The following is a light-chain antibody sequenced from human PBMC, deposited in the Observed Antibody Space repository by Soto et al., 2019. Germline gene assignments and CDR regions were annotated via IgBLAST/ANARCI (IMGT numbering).Light chain of an antibody. J-gene: IGLJ3*02. CDR2: DVT. Sequence: QSALTQPASVSGSPGQSITISCTGTSSDVGGYNYVSWYQQHPGKAPKLMIYDVTNRPSGVSNRISGSKSGNTASLTISGLQAEDEADYYCSSYTSSSTPLVFGGGTKLTVL. CDR1: SSDVGGYNY. CDR3: SSYTSSSTPLV. V-gene: IGLV2-14*01.